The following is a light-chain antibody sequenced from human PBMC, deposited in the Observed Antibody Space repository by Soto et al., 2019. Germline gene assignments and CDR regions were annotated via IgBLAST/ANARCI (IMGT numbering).Light chain of an antibody. J-gene: IGKJ5*01. V-gene: IGKV4-1*01. Sequence: EIVLTQSPDSLAVSLGERATIKCKSSQSVLHSPNNKNYLAWFQQRPGQPPSLLISWASARESGVPDRFSGSGSGTDFTLTITSLQPEDVAMYYCHQHHSLPFTFGQGTRLEIK. CDR3: HQHHSLPFT. CDR1: QSVLHSPNNKNY. CDR2: WAS.